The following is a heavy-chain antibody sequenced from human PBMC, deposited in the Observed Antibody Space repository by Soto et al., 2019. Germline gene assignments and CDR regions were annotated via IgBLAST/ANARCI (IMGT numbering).Heavy chain of an antibody. V-gene: IGHV4-4*02. CDR2: IYHTGRA. Sequence: QMQLRESGPGLVKPSGTLSLTCTVYGDSITNNHWWSWVRQPPGKGPELIGEIYHTGRANYNPSLKSRVAISADKSKNQFSLRLNSVTAADTAVYYCASKLGPYYYGLDVWGQGTTVTVSS. D-gene: IGHD3-16*01. J-gene: IGHJ6*02. CDR1: GDSITNNHW. CDR3: ASKLGPYYYGLDV.